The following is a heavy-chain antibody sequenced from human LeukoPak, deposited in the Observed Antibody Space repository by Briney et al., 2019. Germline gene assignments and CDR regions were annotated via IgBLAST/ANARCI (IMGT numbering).Heavy chain of an antibody. J-gene: IGHJ4*02. D-gene: IGHD3-16*01. CDR1: GLTFSGYA. Sequence: PGGSLRVSCAASGLTFSGYAMHGVRQAPGKGLEYFSAISSNGSSTHYANSVKGRFTISRDNSKNTLYLQMGSLRGEDTAVYYCATRYAYWGQGTLIAASS. CDR2: ISSNGSST. CDR3: ATRYAY. V-gene: IGHV3-64*01.